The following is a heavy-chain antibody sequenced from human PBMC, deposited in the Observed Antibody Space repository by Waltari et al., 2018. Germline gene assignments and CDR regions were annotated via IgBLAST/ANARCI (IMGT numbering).Heavy chain of an antibody. Sequence: QVQLQESGPGLVKPSETLSLTCTVSGGSISSYYWSWLRQPPGKGLEWIGYIYYSGSTNYNPSLKSRVTISVDTSKNQFSLKLSSVTAADTAVYYCARAYVDTAMNGMDVWGQGTTVTVSS. V-gene: IGHV4-59*01. CDR3: ARAYVDTAMNGMDV. CDR2: IYYSGST. D-gene: IGHD5-18*01. J-gene: IGHJ6*02. CDR1: GGSISSYY.